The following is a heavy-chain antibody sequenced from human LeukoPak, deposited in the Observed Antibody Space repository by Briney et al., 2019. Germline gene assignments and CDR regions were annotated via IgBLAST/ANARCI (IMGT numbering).Heavy chain of an antibody. CDR1: GFTFSSYA. CDR3: AGVLWFGELNDY. V-gene: IGHV3-23*01. D-gene: IGHD3-10*01. CDR2: ISGSGGST. J-gene: IGHJ4*02. Sequence: GGPLRLSCAASGFTFSSYAMSWVRQAPGKGLEWVSAISGSGGSTYYADSVKGRFTISRDNSKNTLYLQMNSLRAEDTAVYYCAGVLWFGELNDYWGQGTLVTVSS.